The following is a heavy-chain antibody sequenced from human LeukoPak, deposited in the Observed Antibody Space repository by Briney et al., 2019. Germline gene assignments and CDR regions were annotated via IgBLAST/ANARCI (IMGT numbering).Heavy chain of an antibody. CDR1: GFTFSSYS. Sequence: PGGSLRLSCAASGFTFSSYSMNWVRQAPGKGLEWVSSISSSSSYIYYADSVKGRFTISRDNAKNSLYLQMNSLRAEDTAVYYCARDFRMVRGVNDYWGQGTLVTVSS. V-gene: IGHV3-21*01. D-gene: IGHD3-10*01. J-gene: IGHJ4*02. CDR3: ARDFRMVRGVNDY. CDR2: ISSSSSYI.